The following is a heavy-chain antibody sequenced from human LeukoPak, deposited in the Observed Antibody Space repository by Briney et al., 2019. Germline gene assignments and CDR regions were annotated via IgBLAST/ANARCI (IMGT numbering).Heavy chain of an antibody. Sequence: SETLSLTWTVSGGSISSYYGSWIRQPPGKGLEWIGYIYYSGSTNYNPSLKRRVTISADTSKNQFSLKLSSVTAADTAVYYCARHKLSGWYNFAYWGQGTLVTVSS. CDR3: ARHKLSGWYNFAY. CDR2: IYYSGST. CDR1: GGSISSYY. J-gene: IGHJ4*02. D-gene: IGHD6-19*01. V-gene: IGHV4-59*01.